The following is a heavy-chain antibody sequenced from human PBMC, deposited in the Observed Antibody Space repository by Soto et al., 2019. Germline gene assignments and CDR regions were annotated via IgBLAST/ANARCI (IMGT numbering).Heavy chain of an antibody. CDR3: ARASSWYVPEDY. CDR1: GFTFSSYS. CDR2: ISSISSYI. Sequence: GGSLRLSCAASGFTFSSYSMNWVRRAPGKGLEWVSSISSISSYIYYADSVKGRFTISRDNAKNSLYLQMNSLRAEDTAVYYCARASSWYVPEDYWGQGTLVTVSS. V-gene: IGHV3-21*01. D-gene: IGHD6-13*01. J-gene: IGHJ4*02.